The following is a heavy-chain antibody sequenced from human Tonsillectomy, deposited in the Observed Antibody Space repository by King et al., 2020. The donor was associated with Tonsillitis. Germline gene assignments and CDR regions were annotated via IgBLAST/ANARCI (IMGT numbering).Heavy chain of an antibody. Sequence: VQLVQSGGGLVKPGGSLRLSCAASGFTFSSYSMNWVRQAPGKGLEWVSSISSSSSYIYYPDSVKGRFTISRDNAKNSLSLQMNSLRAEDTAVYYCARSWEQHSYYSGMDVWGQGATVTVSS. CDR2: ISSSSSYI. V-gene: IGHV3-21*01. CDR1: GFTFSSYS. CDR3: ARSWEQHSYYSGMDV. J-gene: IGHJ6*02. D-gene: IGHD1-26*01.